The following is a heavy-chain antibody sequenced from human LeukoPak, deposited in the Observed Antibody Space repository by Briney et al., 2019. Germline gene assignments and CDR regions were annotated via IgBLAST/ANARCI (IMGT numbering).Heavy chain of an antibody. CDR2: VCYNGTT. Sequence: SETLSLTCSVSGDSISSYFWAWIRQPPGKGLEWIGYVCYNGTTNYNPSLRNRVAISIDTSKNQFSLKLNSATAADTAVCYCATSGGFNSPRHYWGQGTLVTVSS. J-gene: IGHJ4*02. CDR1: GDSISSYF. D-gene: IGHD3-16*01. CDR3: ATSGGFNSPRHY. V-gene: IGHV4-59*01.